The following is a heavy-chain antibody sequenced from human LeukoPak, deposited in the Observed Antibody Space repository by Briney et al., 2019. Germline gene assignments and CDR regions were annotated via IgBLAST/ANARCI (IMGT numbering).Heavy chain of an antibody. D-gene: IGHD2-15*01. V-gene: IGHV3-7*01. CDR1: GFTFSIYW. J-gene: IGHJ3*02. Sequence: QPGGSLRLSCAASGFTFSIYWMGWVRQAPGKGLEWVANIKQDESEKYYVGSVKGRFTISRDNAKNSLYLQMNSLRAEDTAVYYCTRSDCSGGGCYSVRAFDIWGQGTMVAVSS. CDR2: IKQDESEK. CDR3: TRSDCSGGGCYSVRAFDI.